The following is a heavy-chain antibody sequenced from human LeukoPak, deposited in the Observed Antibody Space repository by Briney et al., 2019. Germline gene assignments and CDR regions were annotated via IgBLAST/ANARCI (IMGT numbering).Heavy chain of an antibody. J-gene: IGHJ5*02. Sequence: PSGTLSLTCAVSGASITYYYSWVRQFPGKGLEWIGSIYYSGSTYYNPSLKSRVTISVDTSKNQFSLKLSSVTAADTAVYYCARGNDLTIFGVVIPHNWFDPWGQGTLVTVSS. D-gene: IGHD3-3*01. V-gene: IGHV4-39*07. CDR1: GASITYY. CDR2: IYYSGST. CDR3: ARGNDLTIFGVVIPHNWFDP.